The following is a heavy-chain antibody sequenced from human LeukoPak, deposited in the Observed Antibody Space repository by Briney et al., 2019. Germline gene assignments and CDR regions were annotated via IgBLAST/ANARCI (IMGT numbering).Heavy chain of an antibody. CDR3: AREKASGRVRGDSDLDY. CDR2: ISSSSSYI. Sequence: PGGSLRLSCAASGFTFNIYNMNWVRQAPGKGLEWVSSISSSSSYIYYADSVKGRFTISRDNAKNSLYLQMNSLRAEDTAVYYCAREKASGRVRGDSDLDYWGQGTLVTVSS. D-gene: IGHD3-10*01. V-gene: IGHV3-21*01. CDR1: GFTFNIYN. J-gene: IGHJ4*02.